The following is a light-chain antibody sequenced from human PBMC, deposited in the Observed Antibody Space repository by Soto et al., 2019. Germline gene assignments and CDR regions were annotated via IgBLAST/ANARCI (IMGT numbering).Light chain of an antibody. CDR2: ENN. CDR1: SSNIGINY. J-gene: IGLJ1*01. Sequence: QSVLTQPPSVSAAPGQKVTISCSGSSSNIGINYVSWYQQLPGTAPKLLIYENNKRPSGIPDRFSGSKSGTSATLGITGLQTGDEADYYCGTWDSSLTAYVFGTGTKVTVL. V-gene: IGLV1-51*02. CDR3: GTWDSSLTAYV.